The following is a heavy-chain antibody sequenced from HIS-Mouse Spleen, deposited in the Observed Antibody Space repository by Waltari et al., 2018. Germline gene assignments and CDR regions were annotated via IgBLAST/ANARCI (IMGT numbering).Heavy chain of an antibody. CDR1: GGSVSGYY. J-gene: IGHJ4*02. V-gene: IGHV4-34*01. CDR2: INHSGST. CDR3: AGYNWNYGTDY. Sequence: QVQLQQWGAGLLKPPETLSLTCAVYGGSVSGYYWSWIRQPPGKGLEWIGEINHSGSTNYNPSLKSRVTISVDTSKNQFSLKLSSVTAADTAVYYCAGYNWNYGTDYWGQGTLVTVSS. D-gene: IGHD1-7*01.